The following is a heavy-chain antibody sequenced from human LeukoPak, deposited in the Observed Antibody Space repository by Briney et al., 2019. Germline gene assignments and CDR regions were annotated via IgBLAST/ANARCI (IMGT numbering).Heavy chain of an antibody. CDR1: GFTFGDYA. Sequence: GGSLRLSCTASGFTFGDYAMSWFRQAPGKGLEWLSYISYSGTTIYYADSVKGRFTISRDNAKNSLYLQMNSLRVEDTAVYYCARSNNYDSSGWGYWGQGTLVTVSS. D-gene: IGHD3-22*01. J-gene: IGHJ4*02. V-gene: IGHV3-11*01. CDR3: ARSNNYDSSGWGY. CDR2: ISYSGTTI.